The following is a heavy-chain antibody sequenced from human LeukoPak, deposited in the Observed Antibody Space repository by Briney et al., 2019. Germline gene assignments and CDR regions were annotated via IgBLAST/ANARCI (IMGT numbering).Heavy chain of an antibody. CDR1: GGSISSYY. Sequence: SETLSLTCTVSGGSISSYYWSWIRQPPGKGLEWIGYIYYSGSTNYNPSLKSRVTISVDTSKNQFPLKLSSVTAADTAVYYCASSAGYGYNYPGLDYWGQGTLVTVSS. CDR2: IYYSGST. V-gene: IGHV4-59*01. J-gene: IGHJ4*02. D-gene: IGHD5-24*01. CDR3: ASSAGYGYNYPGLDY.